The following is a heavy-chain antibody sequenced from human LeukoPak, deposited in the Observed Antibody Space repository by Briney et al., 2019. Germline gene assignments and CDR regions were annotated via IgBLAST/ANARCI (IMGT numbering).Heavy chain of an antibody. CDR2: IKQDGSEK. D-gene: IGHD3-16*02. V-gene: IGHV3-7*01. CDR1: GFTFSSYW. Sequence: GGSLRLSCAASGFTFSSYWMSWVRQAPGKGLEWVANIKQDGSEKYYVDSVKGRFTISRDNAKNSLYLQMNSLRAEDTAVYYCARENVDYVWGSYRPYDYWGQGTLVTVSS. CDR3: ARENVDYVWGSYRPYDY. J-gene: IGHJ4*02.